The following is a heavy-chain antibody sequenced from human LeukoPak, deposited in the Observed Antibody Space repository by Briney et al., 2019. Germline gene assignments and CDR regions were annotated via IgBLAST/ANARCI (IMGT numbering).Heavy chain of an antibody. CDR3: AIPHGDFVY. CDR2: ISFDGSIK. CDR1: GFSFTSYG. D-gene: IGHD4-17*01. Sequence: GSLRLSCAASGFSFTSYGMHWVRQAPGKGLEWVSFISFDGSIKYYGVSVKGRFTISTDDSKNTLYLRMNSLRTEDTAVYFCAIPHGDFVYWGQGMLVTVSS. J-gene: IGHJ4*02. V-gene: IGHV3-30*02.